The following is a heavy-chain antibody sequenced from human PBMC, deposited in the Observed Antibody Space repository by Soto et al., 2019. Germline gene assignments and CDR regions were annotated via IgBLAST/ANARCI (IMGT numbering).Heavy chain of an antibody. V-gene: IGHV3-49*03. CDR1: GFTFGDYA. CDR3: TRATSKYYYDSSGYFAFDI. D-gene: IGHD3-22*01. CDR2: IRSKAYGGTT. J-gene: IGHJ3*02. Sequence: PGGSLRLSCTASGFTFGDYAMSWFRQAPGKGLEWVGFIRSKAYGGTTEYAASVKGRFTISRDDSKSIAYLQMNSLKTEDTAVYYCTRATSKYYYDSSGYFAFDIWGQGTMVTVSS.